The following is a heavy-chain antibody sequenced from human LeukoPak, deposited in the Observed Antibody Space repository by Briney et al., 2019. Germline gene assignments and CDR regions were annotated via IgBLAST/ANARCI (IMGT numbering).Heavy chain of an antibody. CDR3: AREAPPYCSGGSCYYPVGWFDP. V-gene: IGHV3-48*01. D-gene: IGHD2-15*01. J-gene: IGHJ5*02. Sequence: GGSLRLSCAASGFTFSSYSMNWVRQAPGKGLEWVSYISSSSTIYYADSVKGRFTISRDNAKNSLYLQMNSLRSDDTAVYYCAREAPPYCSGGSCYYPVGWFDPWGQGTLVTVSS. CDR2: ISSSSTI. CDR1: GFTFSSYS.